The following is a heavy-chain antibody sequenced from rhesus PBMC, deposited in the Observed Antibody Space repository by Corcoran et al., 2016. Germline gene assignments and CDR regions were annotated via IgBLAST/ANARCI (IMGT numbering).Heavy chain of an antibody. CDR3: ARSRGSYCSGGVCYADAFDF. V-gene: IGHV2-174*01. J-gene: IGHJ3*01. CDR1: GFSISTSGMG. CDR2: IYWDDDK. Sequence: QVTLKESGPALVKPTQTLTLTCTFSGFSISTSGMGVGWIRQPPGKALEWLALIYWDDDKYYSTSLKSRLPISKDTSKNQVVLTMTNMDPVDTATYYCARSRGSYCSGGVCYADAFDFWGQGLRVTVSS. D-gene: IGHD2-8*01.